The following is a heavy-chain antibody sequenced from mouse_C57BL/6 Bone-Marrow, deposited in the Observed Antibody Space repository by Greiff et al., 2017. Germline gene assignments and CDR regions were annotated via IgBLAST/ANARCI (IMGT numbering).Heavy chain of an antibody. CDR2: ISYDGSN. D-gene: IGHD2-3*01. Sequence: EVKLMESGPGLVKPSQSLSLTCSVTGYSITSGYYWNWIRQFPGNKLEWMGYISYDGSNNYNPSLKNRISITRDTSKNQFFLKLNSVTTEDTATYYCARGYDGYYEYFDVWGTGTTVTVSS. V-gene: IGHV3-6*01. J-gene: IGHJ1*03. CDR3: ARGYDGYYEYFDV. CDR1: GYSITSGYY.